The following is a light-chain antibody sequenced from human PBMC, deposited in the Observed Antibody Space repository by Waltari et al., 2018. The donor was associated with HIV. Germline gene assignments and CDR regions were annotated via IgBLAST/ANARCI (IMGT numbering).Light chain of an antibody. CDR1: QSILAN. J-gene: IGKJ2*01. Sequence: LLPHSPATFSVSLGEEPTSTCRASQSILANLAWYQQKPGQAPRLLVYGASARAAGVPARFTGSGSGTEFTLTISSLQSEDFAVYYCQQYNYWPPYTFSQGTRLDIK. CDR3: QQYNYWPPYT. V-gene: IGKV3-15*01. CDR2: GAS.